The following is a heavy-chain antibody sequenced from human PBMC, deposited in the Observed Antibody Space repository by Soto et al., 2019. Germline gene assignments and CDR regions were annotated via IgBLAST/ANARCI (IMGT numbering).Heavy chain of an antibody. V-gene: IGHV1-2*04. Sequence: GASVKVSCKASGYTFTAYYMHWVRQAPGQGLEWMGWINPNSGGTNYAQKFQGCVTMTRDTSISTAYMELSRLTSDDTAVYYCARDLGNYGAKRNAFDIWGQGTMVTVSS. D-gene: IGHD3-16*01. CDR2: INPNSGGT. CDR3: ARDLGNYGAKRNAFDI. CDR1: GYTFTAYY. J-gene: IGHJ3*02.